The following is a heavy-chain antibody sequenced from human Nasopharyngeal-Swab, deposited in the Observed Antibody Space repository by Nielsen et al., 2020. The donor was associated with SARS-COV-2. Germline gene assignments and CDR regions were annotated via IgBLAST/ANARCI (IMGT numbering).Heavy chain of an antibody. J-gene: IGHJ6*02. CDR3: ARLPHCCGDCPPDV. V-gene: IGHV5-51*01. D-gene: IGHD2-21*02. CDR1: GYTFTSYW. CDR2: IYPGDSDT. Sequence: GESLKISCKGSGYTFTSYWIGWVRQMPGKGLEWMGIIYPGDSDTIYGPSFEGQVTISADMSIDTAYLQWSSLKASDTAIYFCARLPHCCGDCPPDVWGQGTSVTVSS.